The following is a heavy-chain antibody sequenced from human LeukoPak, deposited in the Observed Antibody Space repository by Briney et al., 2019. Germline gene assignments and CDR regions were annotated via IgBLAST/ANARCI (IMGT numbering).Heavy chain of an antibody. CDR3: TTKVLRSFDWLPPDDY. Sequence: PGGSLRLSCAASEFTFNNAWMSWVRQAPGKGLEWVGRVKSDTDGGTTDYAAPVKGRFTISRDDSKNMVYLQMNSLKTEDTAVYYCTTKVLRSFDWLPPDDYWGQGTLVTVSS. CDR1: EFTFNNAW. V-gene: IGHV3-15*01. CDR2: VKSDTDGGTT. D-gene: IGHD3-9*01. J-gene: IGHJ4*02.